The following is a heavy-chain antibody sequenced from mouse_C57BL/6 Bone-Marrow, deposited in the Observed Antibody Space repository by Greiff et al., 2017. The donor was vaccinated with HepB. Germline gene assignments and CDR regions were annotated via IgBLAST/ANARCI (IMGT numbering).Heavy chain of an antibody. Sequence: EVMLVESGGGLVQPGGSLKLSCAASGFTFSDYGMAWVRQAPRKGPEWVAFISNLAYSIYYADTVTGRFTISRENAKNTLYLEMSSLRSEDTAMYYCARRYYGSSYDWYFDVWGTGTTVTVSS. CDR1: GFTFSDYG. CDR2: ISNLAYSI. CDR3: ARRYYGSSYDWYFDV. J-gene: IGHJ1*03. D-gene: IGHD1-1*01. V-gene: IGHV5-15*01.